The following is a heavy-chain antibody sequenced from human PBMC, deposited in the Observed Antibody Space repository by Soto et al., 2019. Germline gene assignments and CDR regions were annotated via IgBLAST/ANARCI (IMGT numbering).Heavy chain of an antibody. V-gene: IGHV4-31*03. Sequence: QVQLQESGPGLVKPSQTLSLTCTVSGGSISSGGYYWSWIRQHPGKGLEWIGYIYYSGSTYYNPSLKSRVTISVDTSKNQVSLKLSSVTAADTAVYYCARYSGSYYVPIDYWGQGTLVTVSS. D-gene: IGHD1-26*01. J-gene: IGHJ4*02. CDR3: ARYSGSYYVPIDY. CDR2: IYYSGST. CDR1: GGSISSGGYY.